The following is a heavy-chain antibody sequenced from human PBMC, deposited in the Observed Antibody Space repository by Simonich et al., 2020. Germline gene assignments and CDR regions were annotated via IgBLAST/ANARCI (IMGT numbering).Heavy chain of an antibody. CDR1: GYTFTGYN. D-gene: IGHD6-13*01. Sequence: QVQLVQSGAEVKKPGASVKVSCKASGYTFTGYNMHWVRQAPGQGLEWMGWINPNRGGTNYAQKFQGRVTMTRDTSISPAYMELSRLRSDDTAVYYCARDSYSSWYFDLWGRGTLVTVSS. CDR2: INPNRGGT. CDR3: ARDSYSSWYFDL. V-gene: IGHV1-2*02. J-gene: IGHJ2*01.